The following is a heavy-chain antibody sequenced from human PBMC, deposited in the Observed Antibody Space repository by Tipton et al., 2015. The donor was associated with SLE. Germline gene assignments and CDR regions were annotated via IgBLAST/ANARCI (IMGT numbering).Heavy chain of an antibody. D-gene: IGHD1-26*01. CDR1: GGSISSGSYY. CDR3: ARDAPPSVGAKGAFDI. J-gene: IGHJ3*02. Sequence: TLSLTCTVSGGSISSGSYYWSWIRPPAGKGLEWIGHIYTSGSTNYNPSLKSRVTISVDTSKNQFSLKLSSVTAADTAVYYCARDAPPSVGAKGAFDIWGQGTMVTVSS. CDR2: IYTSGST. V-gene: IGHV4-61*09.